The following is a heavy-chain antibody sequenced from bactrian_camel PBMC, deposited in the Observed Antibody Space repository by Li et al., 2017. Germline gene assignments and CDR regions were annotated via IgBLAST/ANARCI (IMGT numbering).Heavy chain of an antibody. J-gene: IGHJ4*01. D-gene: IGHD2*01. CDR3: AVKEHYCSSRDDEYSY. V-gene: IGHV3S6*01. CDR2: TVTDGGETE. Sequence: HVQLVESGGGSVQAGGSLRLSCSASGVTYRMYCMAWFRQTPGKEREAVARTVTDGGETEYTKRYADSVKGQFSVFLDDAERTLHLQMSSLKPEDTATYYCAVKEHYCSSRDDEYSYWGRGTQVTVS. CDR1: GVTYRMYC.